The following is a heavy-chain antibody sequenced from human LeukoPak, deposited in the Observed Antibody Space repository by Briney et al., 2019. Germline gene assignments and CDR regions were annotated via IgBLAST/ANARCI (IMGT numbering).Heavy chain of an antibody. CDR3: ARGEWSYDFWSGYYLAPSYYMDV. CDR2: IYYSGST. Sequence: PSETLSLTCTVSGGSISSYYWSWIRQPPGKGLEWIGYIYYSGSTNYNPSLKSRVTISVDTSKNQFSLKLSSVTAADTAVYYCARGEWSYDFWSGYYLAPSYYMDVWGKGTTVTVSS. CDR1: GGSISSYY. J-gene: IGHJ6*03. D-gene: IGHD3-3*01. V-gene: IGHV4-59*12.